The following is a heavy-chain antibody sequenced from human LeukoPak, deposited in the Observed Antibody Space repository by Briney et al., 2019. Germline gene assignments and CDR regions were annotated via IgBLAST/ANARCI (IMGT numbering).Heavy chain of an antibody. CDR2: INQDGSEK. D-gene: IGHD3-10*01. J-gene: IGHJ4*02. CDR1: GFTFSDYW. V-gene: IGHV3-7*03. CDR3: AKWQYGVGFDS. Sequence: GGSLRLSCAGSGFTFSDYWMSWVRQGPGKGLEWVANINQDGSEKYYVDSVKGRFTISRDNSKNTLHLQMNSLRAEDTAVYYCAKWQYGVGFDSWGQGTLVTVSS.